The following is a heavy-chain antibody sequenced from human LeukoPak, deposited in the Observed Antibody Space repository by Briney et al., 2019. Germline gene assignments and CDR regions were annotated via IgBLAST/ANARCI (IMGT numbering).Heavy chain of an antibody. CDR1: GYNFMKYW. CDR2: IYPGDSDI. Sequence: GESLKTSCQTSGYNFMKYWVAWVRQVPGKGLEWMGIIYPGDSDIRYSPSFQGQVTISADESITTAYLQWSSLKASDTAIYYCARHFGYRGYDGDYWGQGTLVTVSS. V-gene: IGHV5-51*01. CDR3: ARHFGYRGYDGDY. D-gene: IGHD5-12*01. J-gene: IGHJ4*02.